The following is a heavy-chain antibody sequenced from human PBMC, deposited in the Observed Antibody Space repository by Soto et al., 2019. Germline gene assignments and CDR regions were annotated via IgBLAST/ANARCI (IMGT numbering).Heavy chain of an antibody. CDR1: GGPISTYY. J-gene: IGHJ6*02. D-gene: IGHD4-17*01. V-gene: IGHV4-59*01. Sequence: QVQLQESGPGLVKPSETLSLTCTVSGGPISTYYWTWIRQPPGKGLEWVGYVYSSGSTNYNPALKSRVTPSVDTSKNQFSLQLSSVTAADTALYYCARIGLGTTLTTYYYHYGMDVWGQGTTVIVSS. CDR3: ARIGLGTTLTTYYYHYGMDV. CDR2: VYSSGST.